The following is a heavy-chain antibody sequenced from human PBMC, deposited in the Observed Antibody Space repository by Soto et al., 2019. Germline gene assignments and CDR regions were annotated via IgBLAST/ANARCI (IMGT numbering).Heavy chain of an antibody. V-gene: IGHV4-34*01. D-gene: IGHD6-13*01. CDR1: GGSFSGYY. J-gene: IGHJ4*02. CDR2: INHSGST. CDR3: ARGELVRRGYYFDY. Sequence: PSETLSLTCAVYGGSFSGYYWSWIRQPPGKGLEWIGEINHSGSTNYNPSLKSRVTISVDTSKNQLSLKLSSVTAADTAVYYCARGELVRRGYYFDYWGQGTLVTVSS.